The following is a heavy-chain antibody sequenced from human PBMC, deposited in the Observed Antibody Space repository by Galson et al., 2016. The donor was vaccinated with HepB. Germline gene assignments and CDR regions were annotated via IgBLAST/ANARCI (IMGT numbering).Heavy chain of an antibody. CDR3: ARDKYDSSGYRKFDY. CDR1: GDSVSSNTAA. D-gene: IGHD3-22*01. Sequence: CALSGDSVSSNTAAWNWIRQSPSRGLEWLGRTYYRSKWINDSDAYVKSRITINPDTSKNQFSLQLNSVTPEDTAVYYCARDKYDSSGYRKFDYWGQGTLVTVSS. V-gene: IGHV6-1*01. CDR2: TYYRSKWIN. J-gene: IGHJ4*02.